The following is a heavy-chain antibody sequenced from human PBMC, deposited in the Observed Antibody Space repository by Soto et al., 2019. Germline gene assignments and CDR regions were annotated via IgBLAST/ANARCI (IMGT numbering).Heavy chain of an antibody. CDR3: ARLVYSYARWFDP. V-gene: IGHV4-39*01. D-gene: IGHD5-18*01. CDR2: IYYSGST. Sequence: LCLTCTVSGSSIGSSSYCWGWIRQPPGKGLEWIGSIYYSGSTYYNPSLKSRVTISVDTSKNQFSLKLSSVTAADTAVYYCARLVYSYARWFDPWGQGTLVTVSS. CDR1: GSSIGSSSYC. J-gene: IGHJ5*02.